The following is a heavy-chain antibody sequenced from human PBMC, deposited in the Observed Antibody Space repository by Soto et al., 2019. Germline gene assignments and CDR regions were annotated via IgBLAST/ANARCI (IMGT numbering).Heavy chain of an antibody. D-gene: IGHD6-13*01. CDR3: AKDFTAYLSSWFHL. CDR2: ITGSGSTI. Sequence: EVQLLESGGGLVQPGGSLRLSGAASEFTFSSNAMHWVRQAPGKGLEWVSGITGSGSTIFYADSVKGRFTISRDNFKNTLSLHMSSLRAEDTAIYYCAKDFTAYLSSWFHLWGQGTLVTVSS. J-gene: IGHJ5*02. CDR1: EFTFSSNA. V-gene: IGHV3-23*01.